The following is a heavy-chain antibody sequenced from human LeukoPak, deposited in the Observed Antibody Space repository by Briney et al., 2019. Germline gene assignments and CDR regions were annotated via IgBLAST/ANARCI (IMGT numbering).Heavy chain of an antibody. CDR1: GGSFSGYY. CDR3: ARSYYDILTGYINWFDP. V-gene: IGHV4-34*01. J-gene: IGHJ5*02. Sequence: SETLSLTCAVYGGSFSGYYWSWIRQPPGKGLEWIGEINHSGSTNYNPSPKSRVTISVDGSKNQFSLKLSSVTAADTAVYYCARSYYDILTGYINWFDPWGQGTLVTVSS. D-gene: IGHD3-9*01. CDR2: INHSGST.